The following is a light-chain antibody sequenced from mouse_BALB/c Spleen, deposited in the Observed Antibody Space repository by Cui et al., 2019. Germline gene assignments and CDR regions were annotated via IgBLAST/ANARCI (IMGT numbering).Light chain of an antibody. CDR3: LQSDNMPLT. CDR2: EGN. Sequence: ETTVTQSPASQSVATGEKVAIRSLTSTDINDDMTSYHQNPWEHPKLLISEGNTLRPGVTSRFSSSGYGTDFVFTIDNTLSEDVADYYCLQSDNMPLTFGSGTKLEIK. V-gene: IGKV17-127*01. J-gene: IGKJ4*01. CDR1: TDINDD.